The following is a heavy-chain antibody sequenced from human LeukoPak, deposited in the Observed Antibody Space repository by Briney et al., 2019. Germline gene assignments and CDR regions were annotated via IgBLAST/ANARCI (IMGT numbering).Heavy chain of an antibody. Sequence: GASVKVSCKASGYTFTGYYIHWVRQAPGQGLEWMGWISRNSGGTNYAQKLQGRVTLTRDTSSTTAYMELSSLRSDDTAVYYCARADLSPTYDYVWGSYRYGYFDYWGQGTLVTVSS. CDR1: GYTFTGYY. CDR3: ARADLSPTYDYVWGSYRYGYFDY. V-gene: IGHV1-2*02. J-gene: IGHJ4*02. D-gene: IGHD3-16*02. CDR2: ISRNSGGT.